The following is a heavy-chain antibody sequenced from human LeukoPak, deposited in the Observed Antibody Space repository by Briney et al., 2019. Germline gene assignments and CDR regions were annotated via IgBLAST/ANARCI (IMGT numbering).Heavy chain of an antibody. D-gene: IGHD3-3*01. CDR3: AKETVPVRTIFGVANNWFDP. J-gene: IGHJ5*02. CDR2: IYNGDST. V-gene: IGHV3-53*01. CDR1: GFTVSTNY. Sequence: GGSLRLSCAASGFTVSTNYMSWVRQAPGKGLEWVSVIYNGDSTNYADSVKGRFTISRDNSKNTLYLQMNSLRAEDTAVYYCAKETVPVRTIFGVANNWFDPWGQGTLVTVSS.